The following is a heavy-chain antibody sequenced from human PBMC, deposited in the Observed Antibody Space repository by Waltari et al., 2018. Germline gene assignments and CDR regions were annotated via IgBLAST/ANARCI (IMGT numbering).Heavy chain of an antibody. CDR2: ICHSGST. D-gene: IGHD5-12*01. CDR1: AYSISSTCC. J-gene: IGHJ6*03. CDR3: ARESSATDYYMDV. Sequence: QVQLQESGPGLVKPSEALSLTCAVSAYSISSTCCWGWIRQPPGKGLEWIGSICHSGSTYYNPSLKSRVSISVDTSKNQFSLKLSSVTAADTAVYYCARESSATDYYMDVWGKGTTVTVSS. V-gene: IGHV4-38-2*02.